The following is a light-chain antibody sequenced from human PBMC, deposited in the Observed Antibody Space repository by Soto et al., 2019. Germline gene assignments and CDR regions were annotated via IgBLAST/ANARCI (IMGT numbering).Light chain of an antibody. Sequence: QSVLTQPASVSGSPGQSITISCTGTSIDVGGYNYVSWYQQHPGKAPKLMIYGVTNRPSVVSNRFSGSKSGNTASLTISGLQPEDEADYYCTSYIHRRTLVVFGGGTKLTVL. CDR3: TSYIHRRTLVV. V-gene: IGLV2-14*01. J-gene: IGLJ2*01. CDR2: GVT. CDR1: SIDVGGYNY.